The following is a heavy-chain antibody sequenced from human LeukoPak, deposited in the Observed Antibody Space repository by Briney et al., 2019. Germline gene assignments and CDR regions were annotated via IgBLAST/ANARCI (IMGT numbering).Heavy chain of an antibody. CDR2: ISSSSSPI. J-gene: IGHJ4*02. D-gene: IGHD2-2*01. CDR3: ARYHDSMFPSLGY. Sequence: PGGSLRLSCAASGFTFSDYYMSWIRQAPGKGLEWVSYISSSSSPIYYADSVKGRFTIFRDNAKNSLYLQMNSLRAEDTAVYYCARYHDSMFPSLGYWGQGTLVTVSS. CDR1: GFTFSDYY. V-gene: IGHV3-11*01.